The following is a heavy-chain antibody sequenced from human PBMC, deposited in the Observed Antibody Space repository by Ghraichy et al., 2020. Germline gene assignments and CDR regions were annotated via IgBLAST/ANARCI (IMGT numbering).Heavy chain of an antibody. Sequence: GGSLRLSCAASGFTFSSYAMHWVRQAPGKGLEWVAVISYDGSNKYYADSVKGRFTISRDNSKNTLYLQMNSLRAEDTAVYYCAREQRGLVDCSSTSCYVMEGGVDYWGQGTLVTVSS. V-gene: IGHV3-30-3*01. CDR2: ISYDGSNK. CDR3: AREQRGLVDCSSTSCYVMEGGVDY. J-gene: IGHJ4*02. D-gene: IGHD2-2*01. CDR1: GFTFSSYA.